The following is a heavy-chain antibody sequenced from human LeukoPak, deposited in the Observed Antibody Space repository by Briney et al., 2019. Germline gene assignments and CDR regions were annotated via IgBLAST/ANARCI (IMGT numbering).Heavy chain of an antibody. Sequence: GASVKVSCKASGYTFTSYGISWVRQAPGQGLEWMGWISAYNGNTNYAQKLQGRVTMTTDTSTSTAYMELRSLRSDDTAVYYCARDLLGVVVGTGRFAVWGKGTTVTVSS. D-gene: IGHD6-19*01. CDR1: GYTFTSYG. CDR2: ISAYNGNT. CDR3: ARDLLGVVVGTGRFAV. J-gene: IGHJ6*04. V-gene: IGHV1-18*01.